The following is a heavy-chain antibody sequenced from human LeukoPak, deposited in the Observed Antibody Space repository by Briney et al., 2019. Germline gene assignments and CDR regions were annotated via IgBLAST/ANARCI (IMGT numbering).Heavy chain of an antibody. Sequence: GGSLRLSCAASGFTFSSYSMNWVRQAPGKGLEWVSSISSSSSYIYYADSVKGRFTIPRDNAKNSLYLQMNSLRAEDTAVYYCARAEGSGHFDYWGQGTLVTVSS. J-gene: IGHJ4*02. CDR3: ARAEGSGHFDY. V-gene: IGHV3-21*01. CDR1: GFTFSSYS. CDR2: ISSSSSYI. D-gene: IGHD3-10*01.